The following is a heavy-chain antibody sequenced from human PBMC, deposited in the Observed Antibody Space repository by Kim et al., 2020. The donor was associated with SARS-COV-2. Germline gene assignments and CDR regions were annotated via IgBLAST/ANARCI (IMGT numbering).Heavy chain of an antibody. CDR2: TNEDGSVT. CDR3: ARDVSGAEDY. Sequence: GGSLRLSCATSGFTFSSYWMHWVRQAPGKGLVWVSRTNEDGSVTNYADSVKGRFTISRDNAENTLYLQMNSLTADDTAMYFCARDVSGAEDYWGQGTLVT. D-gene: IGHD3-10*01. V-gene: IGHV3-74*01. J-gene: IGHJ4*02. CDR1: GFTFSSYW.